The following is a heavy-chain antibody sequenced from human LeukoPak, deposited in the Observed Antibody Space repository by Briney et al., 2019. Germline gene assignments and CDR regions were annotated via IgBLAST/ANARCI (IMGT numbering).Heavy chain of an antibody. D-gene: IGHD2-2*01. CDR2: IDPSDSYT. V-gene: IGHV5-10-1*01. CDR3: ARGGYCSSSSCRNWFDP. CDR1: GYSFTSYW. Sequence: GESLKISCQGSGYSFTSYWISWVRQLPGKGLEWMGRIDPSDSYTNYSPSFQGHVTISADKSISTAYLQWSSLKASDTAMYYCARGGYCSSSSCRNWFDPWGQGTLVTVSS. J-gene: IGHJ5*02.